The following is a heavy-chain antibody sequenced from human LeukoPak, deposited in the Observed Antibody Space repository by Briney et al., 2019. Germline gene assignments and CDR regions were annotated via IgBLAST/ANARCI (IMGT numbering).Heavy chain of an antibody. J-gene: IGHJ4*02. CDR2: IYPGDSDT. CDR3: ARSNTWIQQYYDY. CDR1: GYSFTSYW. Sequence: GESLKISCKGSGYSFTSYWIGWVRQMPGKGLERMGIIYPGDSDTRYSPSFQGQVTISADKSISTAYLQWSSLKASDTAMYYCARSNTWIQQYYDYWGQGTLVTVSS. D-gene: IGHD5-18*01. V-gene: IGHV5-51*01.